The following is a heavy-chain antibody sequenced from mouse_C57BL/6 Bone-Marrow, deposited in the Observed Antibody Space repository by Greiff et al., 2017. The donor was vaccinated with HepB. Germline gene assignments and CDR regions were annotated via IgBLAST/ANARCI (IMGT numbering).Heavy chain of an antibody. J-gene: IGHJ2*01. CDR3: TAKGFYFDY. Sequence: EVQRVESGGGLVQPGGSMKLSCVASGFTFSNYWMNWVRQSPEKGLEWVAQIRFKSDNYATNYAESVKGRFTISRDDSKSSVYLQMNNLRAEDTGIYYCTAKGFYFDYWGQGTTLTVSS. V-gene: IGHV6-3*01. CDR2: IRFKSDNYAT. CDR1: GFTFSNYW.